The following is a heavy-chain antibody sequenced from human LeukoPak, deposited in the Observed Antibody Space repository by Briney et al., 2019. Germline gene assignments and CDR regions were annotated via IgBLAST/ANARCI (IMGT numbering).Heavy chain of an antibody. CDR1: GFTFTRNY. Sequence: ASVKVSCKASGFTFTRNYIHWVRQAPGQGLEWMGMIYPRDGSTSYAQKFQGRVTVTRDTSTSTVHMELSGLRSEDTAVYYCARDQEGFNYWGQGTLVTVSS. CDR3: ARDQEGFNY. V-gene: IGHV1-46*01. CDR2: IYPRDGST. J-gene: IGHJ4*02.